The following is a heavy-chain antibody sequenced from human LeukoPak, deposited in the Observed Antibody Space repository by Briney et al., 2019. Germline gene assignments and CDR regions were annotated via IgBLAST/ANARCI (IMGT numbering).Heavy chain of an antibody. Sequence: GGSLRLSCAASGFTFSSYAVSWVRQAPGKGLEWVSGISSSGDGTYYADSVKGRFTISRDTAKNTLYLQMNSLRADDTAVYYCAKDRYSSGWPRDFDYWGQGTLVTVSS. CDR1: GFTFSSYA. CDR2: ISSSGDGT. CDR3: AKDRYSSGWPRDFDY. D-gene: IGHD6-19*01. V-gene: IGHV3-23*01. J-gene: IGHJ4*02.